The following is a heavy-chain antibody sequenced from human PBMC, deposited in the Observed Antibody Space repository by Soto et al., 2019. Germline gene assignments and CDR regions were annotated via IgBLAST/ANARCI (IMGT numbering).Heavy chain of an antibody. CDR3: AKLYWNPRYFDY. J-gene: IGHJ4*02. Sequence: GGSLRLSCAASGFIFTNVAMTWVRQAPGKGLEWGSTITDSGGSTDYADSVKGRFTISGDNSKSTLYLQMNNLRAADTAVYYCAKLYWNPRYFDYWGQGARVTVSS. V-gene: IGHV3-23*01. CDR1: GFIFTNVA. D-gene: IGHD1-1*01. CDR2: ITDSGGST.